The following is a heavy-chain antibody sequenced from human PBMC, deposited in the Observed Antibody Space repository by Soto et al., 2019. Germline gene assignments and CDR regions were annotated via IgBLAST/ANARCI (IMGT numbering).Heavy chain of an antibody. V-gene: IGHV2-5*02. Sequence: QITLKESGPTLVKPTQTLTLTCTFSGFSLTSTAVGVNWIRQPPGKALEWLALIYWDDNNQYNPSLKSRLTVTKHTSNIQVVLPMTNMDPVDTATYYCAHGSGWLSDYWGQGTLVTVSS. CDR2: IYWDDNN. J-gene: IGHJ4*02. D-gene: IGHD6-19*01. CDR1: GFSLTSTAVG. CDR3: AHGSGWLSDY.